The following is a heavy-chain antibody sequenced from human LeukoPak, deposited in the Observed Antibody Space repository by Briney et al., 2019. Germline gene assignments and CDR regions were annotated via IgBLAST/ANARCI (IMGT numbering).Heavy chain of an antibody. Sequence: GASVKVSCKASGHTFTSYGISWVRQAPGQGLEWMGWISAYNGNTNYAQKLQGRVTMTTDTSTSTAYMELRSLRSDDTAVYYCARANKISYYYGMDVWGQGTTVTVSS. V-gene: IGHV1-18*01. CDR2: ISAYNGNT. CDR1: GHTFTSYG. J-gene: IGHJ6*02. CDR3: ARANKISYYYGMDV.